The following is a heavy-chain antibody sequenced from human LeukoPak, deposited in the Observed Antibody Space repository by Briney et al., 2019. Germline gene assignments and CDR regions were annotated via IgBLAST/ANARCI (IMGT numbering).Heavy chain of an antibody. J-gene: IGHJ6*03. D-gene: IGHD6-19*01. V-gene: IGHV3-21*04. CDR1: GFTFSSYV. CDR3: ARALYSSGWSMPVYYYYYMDV. Sequence: GGSLRLSCAASGFTFSSYVMNWVRQAPGKGLEWVSSISESGKYRYYAASLKGRFTISRGNAQNSLYLQMNSLRAEDTAVYYCARALYSSGWSMPVYYYYYMDVWGKGTTVTISS. CDR2: ISESGKYR.